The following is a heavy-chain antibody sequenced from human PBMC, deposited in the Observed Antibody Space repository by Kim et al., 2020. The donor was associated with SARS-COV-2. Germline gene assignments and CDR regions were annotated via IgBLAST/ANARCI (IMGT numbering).Heavy chain of an antibody. CDR3: ARKDCSGGSCAFDP. J-gene: IGHJ5*02. D-gene: IGHD2-15*01. CDR2: INGDESST. V-gene: IGHV3-74*01. Sequence: GGSLRLSCAASGFTFSSYWTHWVRQAPGKGLVWVSRINGDESSTAYADSVKGRFTISRDNAKNMLYLQMNSLRAEDTAVYHCARKDCSGGSCAFDPWGQGTLVTVSS. CDR1: GFTFSSYW.